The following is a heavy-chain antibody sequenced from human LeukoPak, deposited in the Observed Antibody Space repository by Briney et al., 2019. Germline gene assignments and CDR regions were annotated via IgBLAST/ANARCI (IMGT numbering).Heavy chain of an antibody. CDR3: ARVFDSGSQAYFYYMDV. CDR1: GGSISSYY. J-gene: IGHJ6*03. CDR2: IYYSGST. V-gene: IGHV4-59*01. D-gene: IGHD3-10*01. Sequence: SETLSLTCTVSGGSISSYYWSWIRQPPGKGLEWIGYIYYSGSTNYKPSLKSRVTISVDTSKNQFSLKLSSVTAADTAVYYCARVFDSGSQAYFYYMDVWGKGTTVTIFS.